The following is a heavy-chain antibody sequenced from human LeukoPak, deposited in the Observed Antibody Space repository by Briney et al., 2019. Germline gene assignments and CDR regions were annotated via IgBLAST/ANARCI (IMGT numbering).Heavy chain of an antibody. D-gene: IGHD2-21*01. CDR1: GATFSNLW. CDR2: IRSKIDGGAT. CDR3: YTSITDY. Sequence: PGGSLRLSCVVSGATFSNLWMNWVRQAPGKGLEWVGRIRSKIDGGATDYAAPVKGRFTISRDDSKNTLYLQINSLKIEDTAMYYCYTSITDYWGQGTLVTVSS. V-gene: IGHV3-15*07. J-gene: IGHJ4*02.